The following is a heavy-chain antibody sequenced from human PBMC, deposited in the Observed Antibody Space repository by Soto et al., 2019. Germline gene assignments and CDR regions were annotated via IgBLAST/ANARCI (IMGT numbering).Heavy chain of an antibody. Sequence: QVQLVESGGGVVQPGRSLRLSCAASGFTFSSYAMHWVRQAPGKGLEWVSVISYDGSNKYYADSVNGRFTISSDNSKNPLYLQMNSRRAEDTAVYYCARDPVAYYGGECRTFYYWGQGTRVTVSS. V-gene: IGHV3-30-3*01. CDR3: ARDPVAYYGGECRTFYY. CDR1: GFTFSSYA. J-gene: IGHJ4*02. D-gene: IGHD2-21*01. CDR2: ISYDGSNK.